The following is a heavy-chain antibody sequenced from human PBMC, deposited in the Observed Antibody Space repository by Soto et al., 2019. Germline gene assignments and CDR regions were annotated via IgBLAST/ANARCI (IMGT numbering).Heavy chain of an antibody. CDR1: GFTFSSYS. CDR2: ISSRISYR. Sequence: GGSLRLSCAASGFTFSSYSMNWVRQAPVKGLEWVSSISSRISYRYYADSLKGRFTISRDNAKNSLYLQMTSLRAEDTAVYYCARDLKIFGVVIPHLTYYYYGMDVWGQGTTVTVSS. J-gene: IGHJ6*02. V-gene: IGHV3-21*01. D-gene: IGHD3-3*01. CDR3: ARDLKIFGVVIPHLTYYYYGMDV.